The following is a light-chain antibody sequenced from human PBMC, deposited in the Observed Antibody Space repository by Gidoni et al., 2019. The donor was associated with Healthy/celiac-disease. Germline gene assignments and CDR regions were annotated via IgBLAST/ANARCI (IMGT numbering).Light chain of an antibody. CDR2: GAS. CDR1: QSVSSSY. J-gene: IGKJ3*01. V-gene: IGKV3-20*01. CDR3: QQYGSSPRA. Sequence: EIVLPQSSGTLSLSPGEIATLSCRASQSVSSSYLAWYQQKPGQAPRLLIYGASTRATGIPDRFSGSGSGTDFTLTISRLEPEDFAVYYCQQYGSSPRAFGPGTKVDIK.